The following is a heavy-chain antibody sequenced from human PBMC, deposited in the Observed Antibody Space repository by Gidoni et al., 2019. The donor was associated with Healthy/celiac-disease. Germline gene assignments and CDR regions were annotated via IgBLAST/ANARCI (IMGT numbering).Heavy chain of an antibody. CDR3: ARESAYYYDSSGYYFDY. CDR1: GFTFSSYA. D-gene: IGHD3-22*01. J-gene: IGHJ4*02. CDR2: ISYDGSNK. V-gene: IGHV3-30-3*01. Sequence: QVQLVESGGGVVQPGRSLRLSCAASGFTFSSYAMHWVRQAPGKGLEWVAVISYDGSNKYYADSVKGRFTISRDNSKNTLYLQMNSLRAEDTAVYYCARESAYYYDSSGYYFDYWGQGTLVTVSS.